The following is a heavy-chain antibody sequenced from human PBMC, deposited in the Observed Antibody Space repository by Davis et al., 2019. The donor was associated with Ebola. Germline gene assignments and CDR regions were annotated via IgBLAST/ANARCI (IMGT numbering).Heavy chain of an antibody. J-gene: IGHJ3*02. CDR2: MNPNSGNT. Sequence: AASVKVSCKASGYTFTSYYMHWVRQATGQGPEWMGWMNPNSGNTSYAQKFQGRVTMTRNTSISTAYMELSSLRSEDTAVYYCARGGVWWDAFDIWGQGTMVTVSS. CDR3: ARGGVWWDAFDI. D-gene: IGHD2-15*01. CDR1: GYTFTSYY. V-gene: IGHV1-8*02.